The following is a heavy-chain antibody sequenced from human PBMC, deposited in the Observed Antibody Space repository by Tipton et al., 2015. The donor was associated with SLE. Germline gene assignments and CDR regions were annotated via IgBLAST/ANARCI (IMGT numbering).Heavy chain of an antibody. CDR1: GGSIGSGGFY. J-gene: IGHJ3*02. CDR2: IYYSGST. Sequence: TLSLTCTVSGGSIGSGGFYWSWIRQHPGKGLEWIGYIYYSGSTYSNPSLKSRVTISVDTSKNQFSLKLSSVTAADTAVYYCARLYGSGSYSDAFDIWGQGTMVTVSS. V-gene: IGHV4-31*03. D-gene: IGHD1-26*01. CDR3: ARLYGSGSYSDAFDI.